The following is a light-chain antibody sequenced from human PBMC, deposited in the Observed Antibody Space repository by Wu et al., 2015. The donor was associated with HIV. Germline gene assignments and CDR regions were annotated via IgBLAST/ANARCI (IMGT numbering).Light chain of an antibody. Sequence: DIQMTQSPSTLSASVGDRVTITCRASQSISSWLAWYQQKPGKAPKLLIYQSSSLENGIPSRFSGSGSELTFSLAINNVQSDDFATYYCQQYNMYPWTFGQGTKVDIK. CDR1: QSISSW. V-gene: IGKV1-5*03. CDR3: QQYNMYPWT. J-gene: IGKJ1*01. CDR2: QSS.